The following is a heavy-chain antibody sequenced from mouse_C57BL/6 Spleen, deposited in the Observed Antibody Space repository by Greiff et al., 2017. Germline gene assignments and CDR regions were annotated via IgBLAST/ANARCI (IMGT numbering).Heavy chain of an antibody. V-gene: IGHV1-55*01. D-gene: IGHD2-5*01. CDR2: IYPGSGST. CDR1: GYTFTSYW. Sequence: VQLQQSGAELVKPGASVKMSCKASGYTFTSYWITWVKQGPGQGLEWIGDIYPGSGSTNYNEKFKSKATLTVDTSSRTADMQLSSLTSEDSAVYYCARYKSNYVGVDYWGQGTSVTVSS. CDR3: ARYKSNYVGVDY. J-gene: IGHJ4*01.